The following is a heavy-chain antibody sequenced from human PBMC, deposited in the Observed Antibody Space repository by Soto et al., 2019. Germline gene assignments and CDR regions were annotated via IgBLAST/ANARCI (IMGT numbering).Heavy chain of an antibody. CDR3: ARDDGAIVEYRGYDLMY. CDR2: ISWNSGKQ. J-gene: IGHJ4*02. CDR1: GFTFDDHA. Sequence: EVQLVESGGGLVQPGRSLRLTCAASGFTFDDHAMHWVRQAPGKGLEWVSGISWNSGKQAYADSVKGRFTISRDNAKNSLDLQLSSLRGDDTALYYCARDDGAIVEYRGYDLMYWGQGTLVTVSS. D-gene: IGHD5-12*01. V-gene: IGHV3-9*01.